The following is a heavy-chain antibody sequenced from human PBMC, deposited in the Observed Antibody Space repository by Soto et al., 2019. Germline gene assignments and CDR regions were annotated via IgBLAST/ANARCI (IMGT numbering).Heavy chain of an antibody. Sequence: ASVKVSCKASGYTFTGYYMHWVRQAPGQGLEWMGWINPNSGGTNYAQKFQGWVTMTRETSISTAYMELSRLRSDDKAVYYCARETPRTVKYGMDVWGQRTTVTVSS. D-gene: IGHD4-4*01. CDR2: INPNSGGT. V-gene: IGHV1-2*04. CDR1: GYTFTGYY. CDR3: ARETPRTVKYGMDV. J-gene: IGHJ6*02.